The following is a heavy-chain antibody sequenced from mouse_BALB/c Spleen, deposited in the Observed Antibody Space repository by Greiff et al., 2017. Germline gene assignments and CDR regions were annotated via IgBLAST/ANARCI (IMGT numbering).Heavy chain of an antibody. CDR3: ARRYYGSSLYWYLDV. CDR2: INPSNGRT. J-gene: IGHJ1*01. Sequence: QVQLQQPGAELVKPGASVKLSCKASGYTFTSYWMHWVKQRPGQGLEWIGEINPSNGRTNYNEKFKSKATLTVDKSSSTAYMQLSSLTSEDSAVYYCARRYYGSSLYWYLDVWGAGTTVTVSS. D-gene: IGHD1-1*01. V-gene: IGHV1S81*02. CDR1: GYTFTSYW.